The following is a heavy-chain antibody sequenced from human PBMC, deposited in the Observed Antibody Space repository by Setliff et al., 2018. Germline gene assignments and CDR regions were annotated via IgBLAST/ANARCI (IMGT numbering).Heavy chain of an antibody. D-gene: IGHD2-15*01. CDR2: IRYDGSNK. CDR1: GFTFSSYG. Sequence: GGSLRLSCAASGFTFSSYGMHWVRQAPGKGLEWVAFIRYDGSNKYYADSVYGRFTVSRDNSKNTLYLQMNSLRAEDTAVYFCAKESGAHYFYYYYMDVWGKGTTVTVSS. CDR3: AKESGAHYFYYYYMDV. J-gene: IGHJ6*03. V-gene: IGHV3-30*02.